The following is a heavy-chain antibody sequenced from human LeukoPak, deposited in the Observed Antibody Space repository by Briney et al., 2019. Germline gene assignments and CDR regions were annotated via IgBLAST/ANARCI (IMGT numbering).Heavy chain of an antibody. CDR1: GGSFSGYY. CDR2: INHSGST. J-gene: IGHJ4*02. D-gene: IGHD5-24*01. V-gene: IGHV4-34*01. CDR3: AVRDGYNLDY. Sequence: SETLSLTCAVYGGSFSGYYWGWIRQPPGKGLEWIGEINHSGSTNYNPSLKSRVTISVDTSKNQFSLKLSSVTAADTAVYYCAVRDGYNLDYWGQGTLVTVSS.